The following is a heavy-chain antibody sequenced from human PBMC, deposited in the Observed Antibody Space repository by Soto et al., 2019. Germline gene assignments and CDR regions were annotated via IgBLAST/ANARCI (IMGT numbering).Heavy chain of an antibody. CDR1: GGSISSYY. J-gene: IGHJ5*02. V-gene: IGHV4-59*06. CDR3: ARSVFP. CDR2: FYYSGST. Sequence: PSETLSLTCTVSGGSISSYYWNWIRQHPGKGLEWIGYFYYSGSTYYNPSLKSRVTISVNTSKNQFSLKLSSVTAADTAVYYCARSVFPWGQGTLVTVSS.